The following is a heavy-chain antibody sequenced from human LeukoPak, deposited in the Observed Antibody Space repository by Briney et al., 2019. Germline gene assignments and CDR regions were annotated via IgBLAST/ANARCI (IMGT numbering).Heavy chain of an antibody. V-gene: IGHV3-30*03. CDR2: ISYDGGNK. CDR3: ARDEDLATMIVVVKPDY. D-gene: IGHD3-22*01. CDR1: GFTFSSYG. Sequence: GGSLRLSCAASGFTFSSYGMHWVRQAPGKGLEWVAVISYDGGNKYYADSMKGRFTISRDNSKNTLYLQMNSLRAEDTAVYYCARDEDLATMIVVVKPDYWGQGTLVTVSS. J-gene: IGHJ4*02.